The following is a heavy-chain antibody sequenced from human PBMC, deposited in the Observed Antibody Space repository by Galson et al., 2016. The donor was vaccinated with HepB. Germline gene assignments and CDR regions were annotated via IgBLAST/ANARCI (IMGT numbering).Heavy chain of an antibody. V-gene: IGHV3-30*03. Sequence: SLRLSCAASGITFSNYGMHWVRQAPGKGLEWVAVISSDGSNKYYADSAKGRFTISRDNSRNTLYLQMNSLRPEDTAVYYCATDSWGYIPMSLFDFWGQGTLVTVSS. D-gene: IGHD5-18*01. CDR2: ISSDGSNK. CDR3: ATDSWGYIPMSLFDF. CDR1: GITFSNYG. J-gene: IGHJ4*02.